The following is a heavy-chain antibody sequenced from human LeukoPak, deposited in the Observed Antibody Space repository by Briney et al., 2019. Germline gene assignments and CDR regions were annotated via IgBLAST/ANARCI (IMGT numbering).Heavy chain of an antibody. J-gene: IGHJ1*01. Sequence: SETLSLTCAVYGGSFSSYYWSWIRQPPGKGLEWIGYIYYSGSTNYNPSLKSRGTISVYTSKNQFSLKLSSVTAADTAVYYCARLKYYYDSSGYRAEYFQHWGQGTLVTVSS. D-gene: IGHD3-22*01. CDR2: IYYSGST. CDR1: GGSFSSYY. V-gene: IGHV4-59*01. CDR3: ARLKYYYDSSGYRAEYFQH.